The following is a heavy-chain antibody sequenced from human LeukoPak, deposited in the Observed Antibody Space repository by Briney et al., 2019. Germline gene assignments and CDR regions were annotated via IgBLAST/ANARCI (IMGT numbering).Heavy chain of an antibody. Sequence: GGSLRLSCTTSGFSFSSYWMSWVRQVPGKGLEWVANMKPDGSDKYYVDSVKGRFTISRDNAKKSLYLQMDSLRVEDTAVYYCVRETPYGLLTFDCWGQGTLVTVSS. CDR1: GFSFSSYW. J-gene: IGHJ4*02. D-gene: IGHD3-10*01. V-gene: IGHV3-7*05. CDR3: VRETPYGLLTFDC. CDR2: MKPDGSDK.